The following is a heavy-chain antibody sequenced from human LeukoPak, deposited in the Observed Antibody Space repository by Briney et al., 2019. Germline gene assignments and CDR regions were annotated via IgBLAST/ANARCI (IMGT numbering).Heavy chain of an antibody. V-gene: IGHV4-59*01. D-gene: IGHD2/OR15-2a*01. CDR1: GGSLSSYY. CDR3: AREGLYYFDY. J-gene: IGHJ4*02. Sequence: SETLSLTCTVSGGSLSSYYWSWIRQPPGKGLEWIGYIYYSGSTNYNPSLKSRVTISVDTSKNQFSLKLSSVTAADTAVYYCAREGLYYFDYWGQGTLVTVSS. CDR2: IYYSGST.